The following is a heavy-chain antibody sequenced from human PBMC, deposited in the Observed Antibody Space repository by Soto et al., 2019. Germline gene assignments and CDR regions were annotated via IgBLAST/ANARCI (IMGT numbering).Heavy chain of an antibody. CDR1: GYSFTSYW. CDR2: IYPGDSDT. Sequence: GESLKISCKGSGYSFTSYWIGWVRQMPGKGLEWMGIIYPGDSDTRYSPSFQGQVTISADKSISTAYLQWSSLKASDTAMYYCARPPEGDYGHNDDAFDIWGQGTMVTVSS. D-gene: IGHD4-17*01. J-gene: IGHJ3*02. CDR3: ARPPEGDYGHNDDAFDI. V-gene: IGHV5-51*01.